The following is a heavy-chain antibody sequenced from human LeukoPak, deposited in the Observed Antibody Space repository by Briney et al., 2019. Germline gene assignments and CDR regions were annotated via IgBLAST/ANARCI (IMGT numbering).Heavy chain of an antibody. J-gene: IGHJ3*02. CDR3: VRNFDSYNAFDI. D-gene: IGHD3-22*01. CDR2: IFYNGNT. Sequence: PSETLSLTCTVSGGSISIGGYYWSWIRQHPGKGLEWIGYIFYNGNTYYNPSLKSRLTISGDTSENQFSLKLSSVTAADTDVYYCVRNFDSYNAFDIWGQGTMVTVSS. V-gene: IGHV4-31*03. CDR1: GGSISIGGYY.